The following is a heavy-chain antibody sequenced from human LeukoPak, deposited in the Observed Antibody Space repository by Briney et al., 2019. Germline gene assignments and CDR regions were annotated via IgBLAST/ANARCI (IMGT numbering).Heavy chain of an antibody. J-gene: IGHJ6*03. Sequence: GGSLRLSCEASGLAFRNFAMSWVRQAPGKGLEWVSGMTGSGGSSYYADSVKGRFTISRDNAKNALYLQMNSLRADDTALYYCAKIDGQRLNDYCMDVWGKGTTVTVSS. V-gene: IGHV3-23*01. CDR2: MTGSGGSS. CDR3: AKIDGQRLNDYCMDV. CDR1: GLAFRNFA. D-gene: IGHD5-24*01.